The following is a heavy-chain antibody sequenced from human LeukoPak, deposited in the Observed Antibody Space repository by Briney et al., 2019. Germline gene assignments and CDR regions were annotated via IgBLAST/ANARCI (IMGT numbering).Heavy chain of an antibody. CDR2: ITSSRDST. CDR3: AKGSSDKRPYYFDY. D-gene: IGHD6-25*01. Sequence: PGGSLRLSCAASGFTFSSYVMSWVRQAPGKGPEWVSAITSSRDSTYYADSVKGRFTISRDNSKNTLYLQMNSLRAEDTAVYYCAKGSSDKRPYYFDYWGQGTLVIVSS. V-gene: IGHV3-23*01. CDR1: GFTFSSYV. J-gene: IGHJ4*02.